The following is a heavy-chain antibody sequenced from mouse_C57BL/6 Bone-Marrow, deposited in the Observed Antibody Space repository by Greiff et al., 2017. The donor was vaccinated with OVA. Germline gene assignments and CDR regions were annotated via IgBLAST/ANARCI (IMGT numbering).Heavy chain of an antibody. CDR3: ARELLRYPFDY. CDR2: INPNNGGT. CDR1: GYTFTDYN. V-gene: IGHV1-22*01. D-gene: IGHD1-1*01. J-gene: IGHJ2*01. Sequence: EVHLVESGPELVKPGASVKMSCKASGYTFTDYNMHWVKQSHGKSLEWIGYINPNNGGTSYNQKFKGKATLTVNKSSSTAYMERRSLTSEDSAVYYCARELLRYPFDYWGQGTTLTVSS.